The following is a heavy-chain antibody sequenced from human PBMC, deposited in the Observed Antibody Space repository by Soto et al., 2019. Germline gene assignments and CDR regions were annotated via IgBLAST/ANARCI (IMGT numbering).Heavy chain of an antibody. Sequence: PSETLSLTCTVSGGSISSSSYYWGWIRQPPGKGLEWIGSIYYSGSTYYNPSLKSRVTISVDTSKNQFSLKLSSVTAADTAVYYCARPSGSYLYYFDYWXQGTLVTVSS. D-gene: IGHD1-26*01. CDR3: ARPSGSYLYYFDY. CDR2: IYYSGST. V-gene: IGHV4-39*01. J-gene: IGHJ4*02. CDR1: GGSISSSSYY.